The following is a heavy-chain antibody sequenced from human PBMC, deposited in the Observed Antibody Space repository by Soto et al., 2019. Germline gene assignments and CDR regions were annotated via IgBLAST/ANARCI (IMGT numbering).Heavy chain of an antibody. CDR1: GGSISSSSYY. D-gene: IGHD6-13*01. V-gene: IGHV4-39*01. CDR2: IYYSGST. J-gene: IGHJ1*01. CDR3: ARYSSSWSKYLQY. Sequence: SSETLSLTCTVSGGSISSSSYYWGWIRQPPGKGLEWIGSIYYSGSTYYNPSLKSRVTISVDTSKNQFSLKLESVIAADTAVYYCARYSSSWSKYLQYWGRGSLVTVS.